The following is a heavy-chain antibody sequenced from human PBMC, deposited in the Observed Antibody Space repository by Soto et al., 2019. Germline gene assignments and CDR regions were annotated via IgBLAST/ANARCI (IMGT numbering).Heavy chain of an antibody. CDR2: IHYTGST. V-gene: IGHV4-59*01. Sequence: QGRLQESGPGLVKPSETLSLTCTVSGGSISSYYWSWIRQPPGKGLEWIGYIHYTGSTNYNPSLQSRVTILLDTFKNHVSLKLSFVTAADTAVYYCTGSRGPTSWTIEYWGQGTLVTVSS. J-gene: IGHJ4*02. CDR1: GGSISSYY. D-gene: IGHD5-12*01. CDR3: TGSRGPTSWTIEY.